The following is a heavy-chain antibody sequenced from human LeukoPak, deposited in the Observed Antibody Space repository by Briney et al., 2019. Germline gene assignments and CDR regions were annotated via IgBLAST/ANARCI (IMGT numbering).Heavy chain of an antibody. CDR1: GFTFSSYS. CDR2: ISSSSSYI. Sequence: GGSLRLSCAASGFTFSSYSMNWVRQAPGKGLEWVSSISSSSSYIYYADSVKGRFTISRDNAKNSLYLQMNSLRAEDTAVYYCAIHYYDSSGYNDYWGQGTLVTVSP. CDR3: AIHYYDSSGYNDY. V-gene: IGHV3-21*01. D-gene: IGHD3-22*01. J-gene: IGHJ4*02.